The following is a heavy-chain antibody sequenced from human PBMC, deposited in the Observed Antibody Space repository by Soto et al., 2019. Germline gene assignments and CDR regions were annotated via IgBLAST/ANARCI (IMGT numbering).Heavy chain of an antibody. D-gene: IGHD2-15*01. J-gene: IGHJ4*02. V-gene: IGHV4-39*07. Sequence: PSETLSLTCTVSGGSITSSRYYWGWIRQPPGKGLECIGNIYYDGNTYYNPSLKSRVTISVDTSKNQFSLKLSSVTAADTAVYYCATMGTPATGLYFFDYWGQGSLVTVS. CDR1: GGSITSSRYY. CDR3: ATMGTPATGLYFFDY. CDR2: IYYDGNT.